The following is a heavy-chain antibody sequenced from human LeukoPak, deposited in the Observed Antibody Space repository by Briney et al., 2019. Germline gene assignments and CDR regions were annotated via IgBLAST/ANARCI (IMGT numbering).Heavy chain of an antibody. D-gene: IGHD5-18*01. V-gene: IGHV3-30*03. CDR2: ISYDGSNK. J-gene: IGHJ3*02. CDR3: AAKGYSYGNNAFDI. CDR1: GFTFSSCG. Sequence: GGSLRLSCAASGFTFSSCGMHWVRQAPGKGLEWVAVISYDGSNKFYADSVTGRFTISRDNSKNTLYLQMNSLRAEDTAVCYCAAKGYSYGNNAFDIWGQGTMVTVSS.